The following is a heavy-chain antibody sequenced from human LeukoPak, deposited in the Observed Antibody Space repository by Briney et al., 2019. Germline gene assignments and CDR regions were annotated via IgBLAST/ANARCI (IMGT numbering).Heavy chain of an antibody. Sequence: SETLSLTCTVSGGAVSGYYWTWIRQPPGKGLEWIGYIYNSETTNYNPSLKSRVTISIDTSRNQFSLKLSSLTAADTAVYYCARRRELLRSNWYFDLWGRGTLVTVSS. V-gene: IGHV4-4*09. J-gene: IGHJ2*01. D-gene: IGHD1-26*01. CDR2: IYNSETT. CDR3: ARRRELLRSNWYFDL. CDR1: GGAVSGYY.